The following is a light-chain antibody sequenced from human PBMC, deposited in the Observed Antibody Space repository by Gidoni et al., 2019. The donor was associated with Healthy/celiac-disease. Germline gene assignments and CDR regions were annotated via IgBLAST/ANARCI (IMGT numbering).Light chain of an antibody. CDR2: DVS. CDR3: CAYAGSPSYV. CDR1: SSDVGGYNY. Sequence: QSALTQPRPVSGSSGQSVTITCTGTSSDVGGYNYVSWYQQHPGKAPTLMIYDVSKRPSGVPDRFSGSKSGNTASLTISELQAEDEADYYCCAYAGSPSYVVGTGTKVTVL. J-gene: IGLJ1*01. V-gene: IGLV2-11*01.